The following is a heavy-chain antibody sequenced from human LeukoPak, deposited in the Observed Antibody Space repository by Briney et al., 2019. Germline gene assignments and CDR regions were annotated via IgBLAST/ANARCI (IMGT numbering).Heavy chain of an antibody. Sequence: GGSLRLSCAASGFTFSSYSMNWVRQAPGKGLEWVSYISSSSSTIYYADSVKGRFTISRDNAKNSLYLQMNSLRAEDTAVYYCARELYSSSWYTYRDYMDVWGKGTTVTVSS. J-gene: IGHJ6*03. V-gene: IGHV3-48*01. CDR2: ISSSSSTI. D-gene: IGHD6-13*01. CDR1: GFTFSSYS. CDR3: ARELYSSSWYTYRDYMDV.